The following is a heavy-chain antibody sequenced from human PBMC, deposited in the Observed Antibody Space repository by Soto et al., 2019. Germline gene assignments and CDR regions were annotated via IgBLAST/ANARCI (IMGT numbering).Heavy chain of an antibody. V-gene: IGHV2-5*02. Sequence: QITLKESGPTLVKPTQTLTLTCTFSGFPLSSSGVGVGWIRQPPGKALEWLTFIYWDDDKRYSPSLKSRLTITKDTSKNQVVLTLTNMDPVDTATYYCARLVVAGSTYYFDSWGQGTLLTVSS. D-gene: IGHD2-15*01. CDR1: GFPLSSSGVG. J-gene: IGHJ4*02. CDR3: ARLVVAGSTYYFDS. CDR2: IYWDDDK.